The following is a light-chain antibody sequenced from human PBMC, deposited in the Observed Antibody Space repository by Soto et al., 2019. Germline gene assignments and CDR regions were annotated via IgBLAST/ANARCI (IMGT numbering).Light chain of an antibody. V-gene: IGLV4-69*01. CDR1: SGHSTYA. CDR2: LNSDGSH. CDR3: QTWGTGPLV. Sequence: QAVVTQSPSASASLGASVKLTCTLSSGHSTYAIAWHQQQPEKGPRYLMKLNSDGSHSKGDGIPDRFSGSSSGAERYLTISSLQSEDEADYYCQTWGTGPLVFGGGTKVTV. J-gene: IGLJ2*01.